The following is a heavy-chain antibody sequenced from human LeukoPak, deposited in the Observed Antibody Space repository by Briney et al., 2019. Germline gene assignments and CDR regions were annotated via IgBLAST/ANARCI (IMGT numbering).Heavy chain of an antibody. CDR3: ARGRYFDWLFLFDP. CDR1: GYTFTGHY. J-gene: IGHJ5*02. CDR2: INPNSGGT. V-gene: IGHV1-2*02. D-gene: IGHD3-9*01. Sequence: ASVMVSCKASGYTFTGHYMHWVRQAPGQGLEWMGWINPNSGGTNYAQKFQGRVTMTRDTSISTAYMELSRLRSDDTAVYYCARGRYFDWLFLFDPWGQGTLVTVSS.